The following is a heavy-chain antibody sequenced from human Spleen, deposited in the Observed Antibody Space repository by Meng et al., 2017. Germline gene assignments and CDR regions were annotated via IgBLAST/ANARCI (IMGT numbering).Heavy chain of an antibody. J-gene: IGHJ4*02. CDR1: GGFFSDYF. Sequence: QVQGQQWGEGLVKPSGTLTLSGVGSGGFFSDYFWSWIRQPPGKGLEWIGEINHSGSTNYNPSLENRATISVDTSQNNLSLKLSSVTAADSAVYYCARGPTTMAHDFDYWGQGTLVTVSS. CDR2: INHSGST. V-gene: IGHV4-34*01. D-gene: IGHD4-11*01. CDR3: ARGPTTMAHDFDY.